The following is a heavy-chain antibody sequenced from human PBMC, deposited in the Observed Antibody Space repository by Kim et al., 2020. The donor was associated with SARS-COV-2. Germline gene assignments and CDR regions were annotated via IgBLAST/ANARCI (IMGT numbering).Heavy chain of an antibody. CDR2: ISYDGSNK. J-gene: IGHJ6*03. V-gene: IGHV3-30-3*01. CDR3: ARDAPYYDFWSGYYGYYYYMDV. Sequence: GGSLRLSCAASGFTFSSYAMHWVRQAPGKGLEWVAVISYDGSNKYYADSVKGRFTISRDNSKNTLYLQMNSLRAEDTAVYYCARDAPYYDFWSGYYGYYYYMDVWGKGTTVTVSS. CDR1: GFTFSSYA. D-gene: IGHD3-3*01.